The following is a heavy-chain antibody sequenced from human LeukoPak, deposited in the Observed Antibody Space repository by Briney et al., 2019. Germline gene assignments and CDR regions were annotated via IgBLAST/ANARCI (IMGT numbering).Heavy chain of an antibody. J-gene: IGHJ5*02. CDR3: VRVGSSGDYSYNWFDP. Sequence: GGSLRLSCAPSGLTFRIYWMGWVRKAPGGGPEWVASIKEDRSRIYYVDFVKGRCTTSRSNAQNSLYLQMNSLGAEDTAGYYCVRVGSSGDYSYNWFDPWGQGTLVTVSS. CDR2: IKEDRSRI. V-gene: IGHV3-7*01. D-gene: IGHD3-22*01. CDR1: GLTFRIYW.